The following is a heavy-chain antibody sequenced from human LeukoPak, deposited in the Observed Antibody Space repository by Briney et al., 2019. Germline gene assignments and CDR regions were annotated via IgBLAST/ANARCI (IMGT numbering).Heavy chain of an antibody. J-gene: IGHJ4*02. D-gene: IGHD1-14*01. CDR1: GGSISSYY. Sequence: SSETLSLTCTVSGGSISSYYWSWIRQPPGKGLEWIGYIYYSGSTNYNPSLKSRVTISVDTSKNQFSLKLSSVTAADTAVYYCARETDTCFDYWGQGTLVTVSS. CDR3: ARETDTCFDY. CDR2: IYYSGST. V-gene: IGHV4-59*01.